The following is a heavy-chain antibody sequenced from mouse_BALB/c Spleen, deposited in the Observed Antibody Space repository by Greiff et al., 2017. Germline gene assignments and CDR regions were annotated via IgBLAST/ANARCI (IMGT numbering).Heavy chain of an antibody. CDR3: ARDGITTWFAY. Sequence: DVKLVESGGGLVQPGGSLRLSCATSGFTFSDFYMEWVRQPPGKRLEWIAASRNKANDYTTEYSASVKGRFIVSRDTSQSILYLQMNALRAEDTAIYYCARDGITTWFAYWGQGTLVTVSA. D-gene: IGHD2-4*01. CDR2: SRNKANDYTT. J-gene: IGHJ3*01. V-gene: IGHV7-1*02. CDR1: GFTFSDFY.